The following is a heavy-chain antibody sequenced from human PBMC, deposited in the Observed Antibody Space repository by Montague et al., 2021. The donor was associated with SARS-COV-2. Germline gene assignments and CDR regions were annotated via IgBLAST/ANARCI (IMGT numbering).Heavy chain of an antibody. CDR3: ARGWNYAFDI. CDR2: TYYGSSWNT. Sequence: CAISGDSVSRNNPAWNWIRQSPSGGLEWLGRTYYGSSWNTDYAVSVKSRITISPDTSKNQFSLHLNSVTPEDTAVYYCARGWNYAFDIWSQGTMVTVSS. V-gene: IGHV6-1*01. CDR1: GDSVSRNNPA. D-gene: IGHD1-7*01. J-gene: IGHJ3*02.